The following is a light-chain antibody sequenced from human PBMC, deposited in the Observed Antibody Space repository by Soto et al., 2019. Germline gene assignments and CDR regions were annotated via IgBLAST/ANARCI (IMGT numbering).Light chain of an antibody. CDR2: AAS. J-gene: IGKJ1*01. V-gene: IGKV1-9*01. Sequence: DIQLTQSPSFLSASVGDRVTITCRASQGIGGYLAWYQHKPGKAPNLLMYAASTLQSGVPSRFSGSGSGTEFTLTINSLQPEDFATYYCQQINSYSEAFGQGTKVDIK. CDR3: QQINSYSEA. CDR1: QGIGGY.